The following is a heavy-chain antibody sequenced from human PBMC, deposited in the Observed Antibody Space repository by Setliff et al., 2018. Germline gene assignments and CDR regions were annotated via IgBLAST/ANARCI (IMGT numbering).Heavy chain of an antibody. Sequence: SETLSLTCTVSGGSVDSHHWSWIRQPPGKGLEWVAYVYNRGRTNYNPSLKSRVTISVDISKNQVSLKLMSVTAADTAVYYCASRNSDGGPEYFQHWGQGALVTVSS. CDR2: VYNRGRT. J-gene: IGHJ1*01. V-gene: IGHV4-59*02. D-gene: IGHD1-26*01. CDR3: ASRNSDGGPEYFQH. CDR1: GGSVDSHH.